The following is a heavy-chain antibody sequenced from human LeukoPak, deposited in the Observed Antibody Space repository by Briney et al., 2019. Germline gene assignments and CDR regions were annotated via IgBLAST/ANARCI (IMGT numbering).Heavy chain of an antibody. D-gene: IGHD3-3*01. J-gene: IGHJ4*02. CDR1: GGSISSYY. CDR2: IYYSGST. CDR3: AGRSSIWSGYQDTLYYFDS. Sequence: KPSETLSLTCTVSGGSISSYYWSWIRQPPGKRLEWIGHIYYSGSTNYSPSLKSRVTISVDTSKNQFSLKLSSVTAADTAVYYCAGRSSIWSGYQDTLYYFDSWGQGTLVTVSS. V-gene: IGHV4-59*01.